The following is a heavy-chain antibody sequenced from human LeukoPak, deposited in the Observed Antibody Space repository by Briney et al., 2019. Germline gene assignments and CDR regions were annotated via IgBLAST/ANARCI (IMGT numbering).Heavy chain of an antibody. CDR1: GGSFSGYY. J-gene: IGHJ4*02. CDR2: INHSGST. CDR3: AKDAPGYYYGSGSYW. V-gene: IGHV4-34*01. Sequence: SETLSLTCAVYGGSFSGYYWSWIRQPPGKGLEWIGEINHSGSTNYNPSLKSRVTISVDTSKNQFSLKLSSVTAADTAVYYCAKDAPGYYYGSGSYWWGQGTLVTVSS. D-gene: IGHD3-10*01.